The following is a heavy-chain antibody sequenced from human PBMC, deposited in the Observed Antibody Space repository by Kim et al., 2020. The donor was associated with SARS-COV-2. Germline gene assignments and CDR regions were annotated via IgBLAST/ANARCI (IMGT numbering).Heavy chain of an antibody. CDR3: ARGLRFLEWLSPSNFDY. J-gene: IGHJ4*02. D-gene: IGHD3-3*01. Sequence: VKGRFTISRDNAKNSLYLQMNSLRAEDTAVYYCARGLRFLEWLSPSNFDYWGQGTLVTVSS. V-gene: IGHV3-48*03.